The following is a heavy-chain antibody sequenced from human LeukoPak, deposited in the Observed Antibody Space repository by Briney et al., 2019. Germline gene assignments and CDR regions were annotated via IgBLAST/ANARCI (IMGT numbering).Heavy chain of an antibody. Sequence: SVKVSCKASGGTFSSYAISWVRQAPGQGLEWMGRIIPIFGTANYAQKFQGRVTITTDESTSTAYMELSSLRSEDTAVYYCARGGGDSSSPRYYYYYMDVWGKGTTVTASS. D-gene: IGHD6-6*01. CDR2: IIPIFGTA. J-gene: IGHJ6*03. V-gene: IGHV1-69*05. CDR3: ARGGGDSSSPRYYYYYMDV. CDR1: GGTFSSYA.